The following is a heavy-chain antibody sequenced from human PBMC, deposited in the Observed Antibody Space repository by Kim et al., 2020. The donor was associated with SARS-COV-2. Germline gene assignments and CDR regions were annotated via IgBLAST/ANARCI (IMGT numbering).Heavy chain of an antibody. D-gene: IGHD2-15*01. J-gene: IGHJ4*02. V-gene: IGHV4-34*01. Sequence: LKSRVTISVDTSKNQFSLKLSSVTAADTAVYYCARGLGYCSGGNCFRFDYWGQGTLVTVSS. CDR3: ARGLGYCSGGNCFRFDY.